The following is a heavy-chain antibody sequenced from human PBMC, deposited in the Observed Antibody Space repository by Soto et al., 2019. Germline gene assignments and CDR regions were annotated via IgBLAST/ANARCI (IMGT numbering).Heavy chain of an antibody. V-gene: IGHV1-18*01. D-gene: IGHD2-21*02. Sequence: QAKLVQAGAEVKAPGASVKVYCKDSGYTFTGYGINWVRQAPGQGLEWMGWHSPLSATTNYAPKFQGRVTMTTDTSTHMAYMELRSLRSDDTAVYYCARGGTAEADFWGHGTLVTVSS. CDR2: HSPLSATT. CDR1: GYTFTGYG. CDR3: ARGGTAEADF. J-gene: IGHJ4*01.